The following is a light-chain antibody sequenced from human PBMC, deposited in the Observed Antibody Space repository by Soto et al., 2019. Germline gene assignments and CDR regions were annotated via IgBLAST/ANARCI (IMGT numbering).Light chain of an antibody. CDR2: GAS. CDR3: LQDINYPWT. J-gene: IGKJ1*01. V-gene: IGKV1-6*01. CDR1: QGIGNA. Sequence: AIQMDQSRSWRFAKEGDRVTMSCRASQGIGNALGWYQQKPGKPPKVLIYGASNLQSGVPPRFSGSGSGTDFTLAISSLQPEDSASYYCLQDINYPWTFGQGTKVDIK.